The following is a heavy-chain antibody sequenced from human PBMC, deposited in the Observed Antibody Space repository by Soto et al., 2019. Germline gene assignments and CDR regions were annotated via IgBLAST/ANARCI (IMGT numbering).Heavy chain of an antibody. J-gene: IGHJ5*02. Sequence: ASVKVSCKASGCTFTSYAMHWVRQAPGQRLEWMGWINAGNGNTKYSQKFQGRVTITRDTSASTAYMELSSLRSEDTAVYYCARDVSSWGLNWFDPWGQGTLVTVSS. CDR3: ARDVSSWGLNWFDP. CDR1: GCTFTSYA. V-gene: IGHV1-3*01. D-gene: IGHD6-13*01. CDR2: INAGNGNT.